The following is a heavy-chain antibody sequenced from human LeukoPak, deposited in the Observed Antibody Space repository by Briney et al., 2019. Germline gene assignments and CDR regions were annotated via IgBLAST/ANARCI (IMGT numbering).Heavy chain of an antibody. Sequence: SGTLSLTCTVSGGSISSYYWSWIRQPPGKGLEWIGYIYYSGSTNYNPSLMSRVTISVDTSKNQFSLKLSSVTAADTAVYYCARGAPDSSGLYPRWWLQFDYWGQGTLVTVSS. CDR1: GGSISSYY. CDR3: ARGAPDSSGLYPRWWLQFDY. D-gene: IGHD6-19*01. J-gene: IGHJ4*02. CDR2: IYYSGST. V-gene: IGHV4-59*01.